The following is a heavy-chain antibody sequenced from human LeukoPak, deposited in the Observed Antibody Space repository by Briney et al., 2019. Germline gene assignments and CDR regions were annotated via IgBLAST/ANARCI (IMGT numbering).Heavy chain of an antibody. CDR3: AREEGEWFGELFLPFKY. Sequence: ASVKVSCKASGYTFTGYYMHWVRQAPGQGLEWMGWINPNSGGTNYAQKFQGRVTMTRDTSISTAYMELSRLRSDDTAVYYCAREEGEWFGELFLPFKYWGQGTLVTVSS. V-gene: IGHV1-2*02. CDR1: GYTFTGYY. J-gene: IGHJ4*02. D-gene: IGHD3-10*01. CDR2: INPNSGGT.